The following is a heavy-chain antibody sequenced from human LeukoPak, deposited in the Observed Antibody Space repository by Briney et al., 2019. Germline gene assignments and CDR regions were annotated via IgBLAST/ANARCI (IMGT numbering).Heavy chain of an antibody. J-gene: IGHJ4*02. V-gene: IGHV1-69*01. Sequence: ASVKVSCKASGGTFSSYAISWVRQAPGQGLEWMGGIIPIFGTANYAQKFQGRVTITADGSTSTAYMELSSLRSEDTAVYYCAREVLGSTSQVGYWGQGTLVTVSS. CDR3: AREVLGSTSQVGY. D-gene: IGHD2-2*01. CDR1: GGTFSSYA. CDR2: IIPIFGTA.